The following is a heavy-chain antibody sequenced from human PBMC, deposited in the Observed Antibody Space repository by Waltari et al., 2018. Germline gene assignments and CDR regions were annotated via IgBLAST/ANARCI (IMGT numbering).Heavy chain of an antibody. CDR1: GGSITTYSSS. CDR2: LYTSGKT. CDR3: ASNRDLRLSVRGWHAFDI. J-gene: IGHJ3*02. V-gene: IGHV4-61*02. Sequence: QILLQESGPGLVKPSETLSLVCNVSGGSITTYSSSWSWIRQPAGKGLEWIGRLYTSGKTNYNPSLKSRVTVSQDASKNQFSLTLTSVTAADTAVYYCASNRDLRLSVRGWHAFDIWGRGTLVTVSS. D-gene: IGHD1-26*01.